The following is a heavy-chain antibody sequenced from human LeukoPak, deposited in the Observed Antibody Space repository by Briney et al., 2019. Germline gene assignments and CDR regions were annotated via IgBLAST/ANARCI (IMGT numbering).Heavy chain of an antibody. J-gene: IGHJ4*02. Sequence: GGSLRLSCTASGFTFGDYAMSWFRQAPGKGLEWVGFIRSKAYGGTTEYAASVKGRFTISRDDSKSIAYLQMNSLKTEDTAVYYCTRDLYYDILTGYLLGFDYWGQGTLVTVSS. CDR2: IRSKAYGGTT. CDR3: TRDLYYDILTGYLLGFDY. D-gene: IGHD3-9*01. V-gene: IGHV3-49*03. CDR1: GFTFGDYA.